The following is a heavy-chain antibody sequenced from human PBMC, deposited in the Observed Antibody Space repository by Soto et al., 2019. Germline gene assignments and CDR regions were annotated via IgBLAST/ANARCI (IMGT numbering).Heavy chain of an antibody. CDR2: IKQDGSEK. Sequence: GSLRLSCVASGFTFSRYWMSWVRQAPGKGLEWVANIKQDGSEKYYVDSVKGRFTISRDNAKNSLYLQMNSLRAEDTAVYYCARDEGYDTLTGYYTPQRFDYWGQGTLVTAPQ. D-gene: IGHD3-9*01. J-gene: IGHJ4*02. V-gene: IGHV3-7*01. CDR1: GFTFSRYW. CDR3: ARDEGYDTLTGYYTPQRFDY.